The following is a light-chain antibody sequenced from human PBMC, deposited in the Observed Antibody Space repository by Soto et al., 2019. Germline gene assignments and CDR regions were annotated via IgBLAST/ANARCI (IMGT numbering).Light chain of an antibody. J-gene: IGKJ3*01. CDR3: QQYNSYSLFT. CDR2: KAS. CDR1: QSISSW. Sequence: DIPMTQSPSTLSASVGDRVTITCRASQSISSWLAWYQQKPGKAPKLLIYKASSLESGVPSRFSGSGSVTEFTLTISSLQPDDFATYYCQQYNSYSLFTFGPGTKVDIK. V-gene: IGKV1-5*03.